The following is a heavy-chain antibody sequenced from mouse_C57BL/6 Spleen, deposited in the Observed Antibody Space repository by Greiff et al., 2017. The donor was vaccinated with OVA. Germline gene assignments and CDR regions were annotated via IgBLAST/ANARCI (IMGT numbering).Heavy chain of an antibody. J-gene: IGHJ2*01. V-gene: IGHV1-82*01. D-gene: IGHD1-1*01. CDR3: ARAPTGEADY. CDR1: GYAFSSSW. CDR2: IYPGDGDT. Sequence: QVQLQQSGPELVKPGASVKISCKASGYAFSSSWLHWVKQRPGKGLEWIGRIYPGDGDTNYNGKFKGKATLTADKSSSTAYMQLSSLTSEDSAVYFCARAPTGEADYWGQGTTLTVSS.